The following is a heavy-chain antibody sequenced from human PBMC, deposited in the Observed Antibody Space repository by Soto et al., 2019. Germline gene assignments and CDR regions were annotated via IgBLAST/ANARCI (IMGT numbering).Heavy chain of an antibody. CDR3: APHYPDSSGYFDH. Sequence: AAVKVSCKASGYMFTGNYMHWVLQAPGQGLEYMGWINPNSGATNYAQKFQGRVTMAWDTSISTAYVELSRLRSDDTAVYYCAPHYPDSSGYFDHWGQGTLVTVS. CDR2: INPNSGAT. D-gene: IGHD3-22*01. J-gene: IGHJ4*02. CDR1: GYMFTGNY. V-gene: IGHV1-2*02.